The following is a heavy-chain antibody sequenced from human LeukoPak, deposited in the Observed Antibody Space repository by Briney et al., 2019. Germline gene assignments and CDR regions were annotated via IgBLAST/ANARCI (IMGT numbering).Heavy chain of an antibody. CDR2: ISSSSSYI. Sequence: GGSLRLSCAASGFTFSSYSMNWVRQAPGKGLELVSSISSSSSYIYYADSVKGRFTIARDNAKNSLYLQMNSLRAEDTAVYYCARDRAAATAGFDYWGQGTLVTVSS. J-gene: IGHJ4*02. V-gene: IGHV3-21*01. CDR1: GFTFSSYS. CDR3: ARDRAAATAGFDY. D-gene: IGHD2-15*01.